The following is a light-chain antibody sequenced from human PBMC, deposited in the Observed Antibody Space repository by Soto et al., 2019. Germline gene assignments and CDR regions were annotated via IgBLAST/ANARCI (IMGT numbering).Light chain of an antibody. J-gene: IGKJ1*01. CDR3: QHYNNWLWT. CDR1: QTVRNN. Sequence: EFVLQPSPGTLSLSPGEIATLSCRASQTVRNNYLAWYQQKPGQAPRLLIYDASSRATGIPARFSGSGSGTKFTLTISSLQSEDFAVYYCQHYNNWLWTFGQGTNV. CDR2: DAS. V-gene: IGKV3-15*01.